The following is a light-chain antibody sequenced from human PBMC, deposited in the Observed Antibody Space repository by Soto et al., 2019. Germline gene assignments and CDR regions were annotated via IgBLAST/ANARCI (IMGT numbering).Light chain of an antibody. CDR3: QQYNNWLIT. J-gene: IGKJ5*01. CDR2: AAS. CDR1: QSISSY. Sequence: DIQMTQSPSSLSASVGDRVTITCRASQSISSYLNWYQHKPGKAPKLLIYAASSLQTGVPSRFSGSGSGTEFTLTISSLQPDDFAVYYCQQYNNWLITFGQGTRLEIK. V-gene: IGKV1-39*01.